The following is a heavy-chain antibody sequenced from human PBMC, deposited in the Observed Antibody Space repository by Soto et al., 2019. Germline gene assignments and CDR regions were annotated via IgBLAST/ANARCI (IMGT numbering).Heavy chain of an antibody. CDR3: IQSRCGGDCLQSYASHSYYGMDV. D-gene: IGHD2-21*02. Sequence: QITLKESGPTLVKPTQTLTLTCTFSGFSLSTSGVGVGWIRQPPGKALEWLALIYWDDDKRYSPSLRSRLTINKDTTKNQVVLTMTTIDPVDTATYYCIQSRCGGDCLQSYASHSYYGMDVWGQGTTVSVSS. CDR1: GFSLSTSGVG. CDR2: IYWDDDK. V-gene: IGHV2-5*02. J-gene: IGHJ6*02.